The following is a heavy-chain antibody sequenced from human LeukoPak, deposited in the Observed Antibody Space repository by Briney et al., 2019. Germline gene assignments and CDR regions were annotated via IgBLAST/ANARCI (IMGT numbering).Heavy chain of an antibody. CDR3: ATYDILTGYHNYFDY. CDR1: GYTLTELS. D-gene: IGHD3-9*01. V-gene: IGHV1-24*01. CDR2: FDPEDGET. Sequence: ASVKVSCKVSGYTLTELSMHWVRQASGKGLGWMGGFDPEDGETIYAQKFQGRVTMTEDTSTDTAYMELSSLRSEDTAVYYCATYDILTGYHNYFDYWGQGTLVTVSS. J-gene: IGHJ4*02.